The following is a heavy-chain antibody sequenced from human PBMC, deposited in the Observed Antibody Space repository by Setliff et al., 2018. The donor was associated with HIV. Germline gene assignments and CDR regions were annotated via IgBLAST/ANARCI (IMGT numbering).Heavy chain of an antibody. Sequence: PGGSLRLSCAASGFTFGSYWMSWVRQAPGQGLEYVAHIKGDGSKTKYVDSVRGRFTISRDNAKNLLYLQMTSLRAEDTAVYYCARIYRSSWPFDACDIWGQGTMVTVSS. CDR1: GFTFGSYW. V-gene: IGHV3-7*03. D-gene: IGHD6-6*01. J-gene: IGHJ3*02. CDR2: IKGDGSKT. CDR3: ARIYRSSWPFDACDI.